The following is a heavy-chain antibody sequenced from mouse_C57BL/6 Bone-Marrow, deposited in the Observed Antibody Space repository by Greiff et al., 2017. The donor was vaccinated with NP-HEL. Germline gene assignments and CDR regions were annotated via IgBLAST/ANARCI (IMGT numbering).Heavy chain of an antibody. CDR3: ARPNYYGSTLCF. CDR2: ISPYNDGT. V-gene: IGHV1-14*01. J-gene: IGHJ3*01. Sequence: EVQLQQSGPELVKPGASVKMSCKASGYTFTSYVMHWVKQQPGQGLDWIGYISPYNDGTTYNEKFKGKATLTSDKSSSTAYMELSSLTSEDSAVYYCARPNYYGSTLCFWGQGTLVTVSA. CDR1: GYTFTSYV. D-gene: IGHD1-1*01.